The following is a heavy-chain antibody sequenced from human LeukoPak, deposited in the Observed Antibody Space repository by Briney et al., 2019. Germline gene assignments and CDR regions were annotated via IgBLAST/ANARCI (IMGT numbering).Heavy chain of an antibody. CDR1: GGSISSYY. J-gene: IGHJ4*02. D-gene: IGHD6-6*01. Sequence: SETLSLTCTVSGGSISSYYWSWIRQPPGKGLEWIGYIYYSGSTNYNPSLESRVTISVDTSKNQFSLKLSSVTAADTAVYYCARHIGSSSSVAYYWGQGTLVTVSS. CDR3: ARHIGSSSSVAYY. CDR2: IYYSGST. V-gene: IGHV4-59*08.